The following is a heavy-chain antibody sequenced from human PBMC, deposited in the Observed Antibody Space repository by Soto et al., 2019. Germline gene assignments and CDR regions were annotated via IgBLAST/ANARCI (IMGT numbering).Heavy chain of an antibody. Sequence: SETLSLTCSVSGGSITPYYWSWLRQAPGKGLEWIGYFYFAGPTTYNPSLKSRVTISVDTSENQFSLKLTSVTAADTAVYYCARLGGYYQALDTWGRGTLVTVSS. D-gene: IGHD3-22*01. CDR2: FYFAGPT. V-gene: IGHV4-59*08. CDR1: GGSITPYY. CDR3: ARLGGYYQALDT. J-gene: IGHJ5*02.